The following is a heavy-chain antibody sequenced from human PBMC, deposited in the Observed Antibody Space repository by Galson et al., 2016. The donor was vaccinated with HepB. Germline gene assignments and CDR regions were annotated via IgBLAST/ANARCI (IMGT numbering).Heavy chain of an antibody. V-gene: IGHV3-11*01. CDR3: ARAGLDFGLVHFY. CDR1: GFTFSDYY. D-gene: IGHD3/OR15-3a*01. CDR2: ISSRGETI. J-gene: IGHJ1*01. Sequence: SLRLSCAASGFTFSDYYMSWIRQAPGKGLEWVSYISSRGETIYYTDSVKGRFTISRDNAKNSLYLQLNSLRAEDTAVYYCARAGLDFGLVHFYWGQGALVTVSS.